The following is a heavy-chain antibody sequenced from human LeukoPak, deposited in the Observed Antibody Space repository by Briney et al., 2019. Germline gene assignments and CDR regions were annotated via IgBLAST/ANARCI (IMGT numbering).Heavy chain of an antibody. Sequence: GGSLRLSCAASGFTFSSDSMTWVRQPPGKGLEWVSTIRGSGVSTFYADPVKGRFTISRDNSKNTLYLRMNSLSAEDTAVYYCAKDSFSTEWGQGTLVTVSS. J-gene: IGHJ4*02. CDR2: IRGSGVST. CDR3: AKDSFSTE. D-gene: IGHD2-2*01. CDR1: GFTFSSDS. V-gene: IGHV3-23*01.